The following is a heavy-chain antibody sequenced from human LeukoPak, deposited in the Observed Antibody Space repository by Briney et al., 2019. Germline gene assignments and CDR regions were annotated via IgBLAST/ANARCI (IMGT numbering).Heavy chain of an antibody. CDR2: IYYSGST. J-gene: IGHJ4*02. CDR3: AGAPGYCDISAYYHPRY. CDR1: GGSISSGGYY. V-gene: IGHV4-31*03. Sequence: SETLSLTCTVSGGSISSGGYYWSWIRQLPGKGLEWIGYIYYSGSTYYNPSLKSRVTISVDTSKNQFSLKLSSVTAADTAVYYCAGAPGYCDISAYYHPRYWGQGTLVTVSS. D-gene: IGHD3-22*01.